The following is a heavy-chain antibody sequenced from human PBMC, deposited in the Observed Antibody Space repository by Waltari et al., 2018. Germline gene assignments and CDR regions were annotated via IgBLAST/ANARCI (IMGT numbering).Heavy chain of an antibody. CDR1: GGSFTSYY. Sequence: QVKLQQWGAGLLKPSETLSLTCSVDGGSFTSYYWGWIRQPPGKGLEWIGELTHRGSTHYNPSLKGRVTMSVDTSKSQFSLKLTSVTAADTAVYYCLNLAYCNPSTCYPRPGWGPGNLVVVSS. J-gene: IGHJ4*02. CDR2: LTHRGST. CDR3: LNLAYCNPSTCYPRPG. V-gene: IGHV4-34*01. D-gene: IGHD2-2*01.